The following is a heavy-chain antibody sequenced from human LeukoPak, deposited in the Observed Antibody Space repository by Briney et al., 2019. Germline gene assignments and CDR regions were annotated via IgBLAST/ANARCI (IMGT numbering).Heavy chain of an antibody. D-gene: IGHD1-14*01. CDR1: GYTFTNYY. CDR3: ATTRPTPEGAY. CDR2: TSHNRGDT. J-gene: IGHJ4*02. V-gene: IGHV1-2*02. Sequence: GASVRLSCKPSGYTFTNYYIHWVRQAPGQGLEWMAGTSHNRGDTNYAQTFQGRFTMTRDTSMSTLYMELSSLRSDDTAVYYCATTRPTPEGAYWGQGTLVLVSS.